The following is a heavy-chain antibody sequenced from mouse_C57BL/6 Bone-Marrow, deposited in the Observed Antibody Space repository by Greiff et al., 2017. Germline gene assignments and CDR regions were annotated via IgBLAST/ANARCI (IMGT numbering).Heavy chain of an antibody. D-gene: IGHD2-2*01. J-gene: IGHJ3*01. V-gene: IGHV3-6*01. CDR3: AREVTTGFAY. Sequence: EVQLQESGPGLVKPSQSLSLTCSVTGYSITSGYYWNWIRQFPGNKLEWMGYISYDGSNNYNPSLKNRISITRDTSKNQFFLKLNSVTTGDTATYYCAREVTTGFAYWGQGTLVTVSA. CDR1: GYSITSGYY. CDR2: ISYDGSN.